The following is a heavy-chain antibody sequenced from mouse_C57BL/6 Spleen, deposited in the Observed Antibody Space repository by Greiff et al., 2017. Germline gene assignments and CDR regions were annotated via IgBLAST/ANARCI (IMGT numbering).Heavy chain of an antibody. V-gene: IGHV14-2*01. CDR3: ALANWVFAY. Sequence: VQLQQSGAELVKPGASVKLSCTASGFNFKDYYMHWVKQRPEQGLEWIGRIDPEDGETKYAPKFKGKATITADTSSNTAYLQLSSLTSEDTAVYYCALANWVFAYWGQGTTLTVSS. CDR1: GFNFKDYY. CDR2: IDPEDGET. D-gene: IGHD4-1*01. J-gene: IGHJ2*01.